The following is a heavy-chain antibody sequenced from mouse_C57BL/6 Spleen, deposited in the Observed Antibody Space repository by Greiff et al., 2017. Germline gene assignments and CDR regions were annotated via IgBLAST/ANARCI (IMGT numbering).Heavy chain of an antibody. CDR1: GFSLTSYG. Sequence: VKVVESGPGLVAPSQSLSITCTVSGFSLTSYGVDWVRQSPGKGLEWLGVIWGVGSTNYNSALKSRLSISKDNSKSQVFLKMNSLQTDDTAMYYCASFGYSPSMDYWGQGTSVTVSS. CDR3: ASFGYSPSMDY. D-gene: IGHD2-3*01. J-gene: IGHJ4*01. CDR2: IWGVGST. V-gene: IGHV2-6*01.